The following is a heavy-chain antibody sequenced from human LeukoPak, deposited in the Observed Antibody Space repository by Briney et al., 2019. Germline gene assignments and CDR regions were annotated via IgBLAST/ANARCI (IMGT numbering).Heavy chain of an antibody. V-gene: IGHV4-30-4*08. D-gene: IGHD3-3*01. CDR1: GGSISSGDYY. J-gene: IGHJ4*02. Sequence: SETLSLTCTVSGGSISSGDYYWSWIRQPPGKGLEWIGYIYYSGSTYYNPSLKSRVTISVDTSKNQFSLKLSSVTAADTAVYYCASTYDPNGYFDYWGQGTLVIVSS. CDR3: ASTYDPNGYFDY. CDR2: IYYSGST.